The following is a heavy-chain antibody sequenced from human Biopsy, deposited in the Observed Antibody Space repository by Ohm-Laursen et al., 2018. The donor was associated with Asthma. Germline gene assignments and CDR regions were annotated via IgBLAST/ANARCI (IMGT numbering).Heavy chain of an antibody. CDR1: GFSFSNFA. Sequence: SLRLSCAASGFSFSNFAIHWVRQAPGKGLEWVGVISKDASTQDYADPVKGRFTISRDNSKNTLYLQMNSLRAEDTAVYYCAKERYYDFWSGYPIWGQGTMVTVSS. V-gene: IGHV3-30*18. J-gene: IGHJ3*02. CDR2: ISKDASTQ. CDR3: AKERYYDFWSGYPI. D-gene: IGHD3-3*01.